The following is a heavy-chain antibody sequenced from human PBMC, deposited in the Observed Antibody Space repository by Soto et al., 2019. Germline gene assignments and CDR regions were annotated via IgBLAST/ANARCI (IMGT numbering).Heavy chain of an antibody. CDR1: SGSISSSNW. Sequence: QVQLQESGPGLVKPSGTLSLTCAVSSGSISSSNWWSWVRQPPGKGLEWIGEIYHSGSTNYNPSLKSRVTISVDKSTNQFSLKLSSVTAADTAVYYCVRMSETTVTSNDAFDIWGQGTMVTVSS. V-gene: IGHV4-4*02. D-gene: IGHD4-4*01. J-gene: IGHJ3*02. CDR2: IYHSGST. CDR3: VRMSETTVTSNDAFDI.